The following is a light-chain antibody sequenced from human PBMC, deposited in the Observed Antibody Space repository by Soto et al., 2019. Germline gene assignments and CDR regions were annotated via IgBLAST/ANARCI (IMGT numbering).Light chain of an antibody. J-gene: IGLJ1*01. Sequence: QSALTQPASVSGSPGQSITISCTGTSSDIGAYNFVSWYQHHPGKAPKLLIYEVAYRPSGISNRFSGSKSANTASLTISGLQAEDEADYFCTSYRSATTPPYVFGSGTKGTV. CDR2: EVA. CDR3: TSYRSATTPPYV. V-gene: IGLV2-14*01. CDR1: SSDIGAYNF.